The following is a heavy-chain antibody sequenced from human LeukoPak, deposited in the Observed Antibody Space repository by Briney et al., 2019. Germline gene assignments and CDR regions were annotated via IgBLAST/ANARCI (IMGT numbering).Heavy chain of an antibody. CDR3: ARFTIAIAAAGTRNGNWFDP. D-gene: IGHD6-13*01. CDR1: GGSISSYY. Sequence: SETLSLTCTVSGGSISSYYWSWIRQPPGKGLEWIGYIYYSGSTNYNPSLKSRVTISVDTSKNQFSLKLSSVTAADTAVYYCARFTIAIAAAGTRNGNWFDPWGQGTLVTVSS. CDR2: IYYSGST. V-gene: IGHV4-59*01. J-gene: IGHJ5*02.